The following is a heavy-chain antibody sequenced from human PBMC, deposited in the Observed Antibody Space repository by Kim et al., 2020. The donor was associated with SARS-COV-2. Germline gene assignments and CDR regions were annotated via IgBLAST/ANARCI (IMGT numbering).Heavy chain of an antibody. J-gene: IGHJ6*02. D-gene: IGHD6-6*01. Sequence: KGRFTISRDKSKNTLYLQMNSLRAEDTAVYYCAREGGQLVRFSYYYYGMDVWGQGATVTVSS. V-gene: IGHV3-30*01. CDR3: AREGGQLVRFSYYYYGMDV.